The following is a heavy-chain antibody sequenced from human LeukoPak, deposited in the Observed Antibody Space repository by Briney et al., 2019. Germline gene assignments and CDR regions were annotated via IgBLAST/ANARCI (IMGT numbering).Heavy chain of an antibody. J-gene: IGHJ4*02. D-gene: IGHD1-26*01. CDR1: GASVSGSPYY. CDR3: AKSGGYGLIDY. CDR2: IYSSGST. Sequence: PSETLSLTCTVSGASVSGSPYYWGWIRQPPGKGLEWIGSIYSSGSTYYNTSLQSRVTISIETSQNQISLRLKSVTAADTAMYYCAKSGGYGLIDYWGQGTLVTVSS. V-gene: IGHV4-39*01.